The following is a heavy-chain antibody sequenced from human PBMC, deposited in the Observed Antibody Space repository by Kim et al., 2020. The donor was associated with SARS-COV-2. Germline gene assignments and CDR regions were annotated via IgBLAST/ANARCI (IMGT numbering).Heavy chain of an antibody. CDR2: GNQ. Sequence: GNQTYAQGLPGRFVLSLDTSVSTAYLQISSLKAEDTAVYYCAREGGGLVDWGQGTLVTVSS. CDR3: AREGGGLVD. J-gene: IGHJ4*02. D-gene: IGHD2-8*02. V-gene: IGHV7-4-1*02.